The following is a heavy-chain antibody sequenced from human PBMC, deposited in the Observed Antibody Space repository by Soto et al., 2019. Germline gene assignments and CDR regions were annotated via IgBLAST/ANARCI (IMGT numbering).Heavy chain of an antibody. CDR3: ATTGPY. J-gene: IGHJ4*02. CDR2: IWFDGSNK. Sequence: GGSLRLSCAASGFTFSSYGMHWVRQAPGKGLEWVAVIWFDGSNKFYADSVKGRFTISRDNSKNTVSLQMNSLRDEDSAAYYCATTGPYWGQGKLVNVS. CDR1: GFTFSSYG. V-gene: IGHV3-33*01.